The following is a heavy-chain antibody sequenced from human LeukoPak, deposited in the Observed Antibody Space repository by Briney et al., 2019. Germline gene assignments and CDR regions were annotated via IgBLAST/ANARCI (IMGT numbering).Heavy chain of an antibody. Sequence: PGGSPRLSCAASGFTFSDYYMSWIRQAPGKGLEWVSYISSSGSTIYYADSVKGRFTISRDNAKNSLYLQMNSLRAEDTAVYYCAKDWNRIQLWLGDFDYWGQGTLVTVSS. CDR2: ISSSGSTI. J-gene: IGHJ4*02. V-gene: IGHV3-11*04. CDR3: AKDWNRIQLWLGDFDY. CDR1: GFTFSDYY. D-gene: IGHD5-18*01.